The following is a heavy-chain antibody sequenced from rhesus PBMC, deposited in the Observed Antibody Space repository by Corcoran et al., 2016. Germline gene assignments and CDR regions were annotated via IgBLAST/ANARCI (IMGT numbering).Heavy chain of an antibody. V-gene: IGHV1S2*01. J-gene: IGHJ3*01. Sequence: QVQLVQSGAEVKKPGSSVKVSCKASGYTFTDYYMHWVRPAPRQGLEWMGWINPYNGNTKNAQKSQGKVTMNRDKATSTAYMELSSLRSEDTAVYYCARGYCSSTYCSLSAFDFWGQGLRVTVSS. CDR1: GYTFTDYY. CDR3: ARGYCSSTYCSLSAFDF. D-gene: IGHD2-15*01. CDR2: INPYNGNT.